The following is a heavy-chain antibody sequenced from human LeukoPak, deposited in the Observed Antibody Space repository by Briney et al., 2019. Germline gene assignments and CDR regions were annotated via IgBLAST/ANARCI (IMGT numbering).Heavy chain of an antibody. Sequence: GGSLRLSCAASGFTFSSYWMHWVRQAPGKGLVWVSRINSDGSSTSYADSVKGRCTISRDNAKNTLNLQMNSLRAEDTAVYYCARDLGQYYDTSDNWFDPWGQGTLVTVSS. D-gene: IGHD3-22*01. CDR2: INSDGSST. CDR1: GFTFSSYW. CDR3: ARDLGQYYDTSDNWFDP. V-gene: IGHV3-74*01. J-gene: IGHJ5*02.